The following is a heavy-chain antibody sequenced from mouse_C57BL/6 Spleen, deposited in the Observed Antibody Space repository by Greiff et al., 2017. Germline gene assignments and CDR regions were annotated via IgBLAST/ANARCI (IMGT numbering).Heavy chain of an antibody. V-gene: IGHV5-9*01. J-gene: IGHJ2*01. CDR2: ISGGCGNT. D-gene: IGHD1-1*01. CDR1: GFTFSSYT. CDR3: ARHGGSSPPFDY. Sequence: EVKLVESGGGLVKPGGSLKLSCAASGFTFSSYTMSWVRQPPEKRLEWVGNISGGCGNTYYPDSVKGRFTFSRDNAKHTLYLHMSSLRAEDTALYYCARHGGSSPPFDYWGQGTTLTV.